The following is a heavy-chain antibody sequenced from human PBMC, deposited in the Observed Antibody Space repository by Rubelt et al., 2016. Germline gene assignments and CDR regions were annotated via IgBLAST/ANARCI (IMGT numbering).Heavy chain of an antibody. CDR2: IYYSGST. Sequence: QLQLQESGPGLVKPSETLSLTCTVSGGSIGSSSYYWGWIRQPPGKGLEWIGSIYYSGSTYYNPSLKSRVTISVDTSKNQFSLKLSSVTAADTAVYYCARYCSSTSCYTRAFDIWGQGTMVTVSS. V-gene: IGHV4-39*01. D-gene: IGHD2-2*01. CDR3: ARYCSSTSCYTRAFDI. J-gene: IGHJ3*02. CDR1: GGSIGSSSYY.